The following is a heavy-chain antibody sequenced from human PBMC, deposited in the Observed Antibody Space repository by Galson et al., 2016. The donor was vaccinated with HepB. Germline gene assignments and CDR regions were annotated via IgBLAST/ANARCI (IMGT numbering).Heavy chain of an antibody. CDR3: ALVQPFDY. CDR1: GYTFTNYY. J-gene: IGHJ4*02. D-gene: IGHD3-10*01. CDR2: INPHDGST. Sequence: SVKVSCKASGYTFTNYYLHWVRQAPGQGLEWMGIINPHDGSTNHAQKFQGRITLTRDTSTSTVYMELSSLRSEDTAVYYCALVQPFDYWGQGTLVTVSS. V-gene: IGHV1-46*01.